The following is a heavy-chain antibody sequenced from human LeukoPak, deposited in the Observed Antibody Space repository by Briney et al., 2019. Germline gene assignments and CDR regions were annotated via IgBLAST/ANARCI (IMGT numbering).Heavy chain of an antibody. V-gene: IGHV4-59*01. CDR2: IYYSGST. D-gene: IGHD3-3*01. CDR1: GGSISSYY. CDR3: AKSPSNLRFLEWLLHGHFDY. Sequence: SETLSLTCTVSGGSISSYYWSWIRQPPGKGLEWIGYIYYSGSTNYNPSLKSRVTISVDTSKNQFSLKLSSVTAADTAVYYCAKSPSNLRFLEWLLHGHFDYWGQGTLVTVSS. J-gene: IGHJ4*02.